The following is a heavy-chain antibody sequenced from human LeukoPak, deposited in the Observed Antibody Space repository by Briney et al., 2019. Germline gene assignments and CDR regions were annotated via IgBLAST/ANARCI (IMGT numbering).Heavy chain of an antibody. J-gene: IGHJ4*02. CDR3: ARDPYSYGHDY. D-gene: IGHD5-18*01. CDR1: GYSISSGYY. CDR2: IYHSGST. Sequence: PSETLSLTCAVSGYSISSGYYWGWIRQPPGKGLEWIGSIYHSGSTYYNPSLKSRVTISVDTSKNQFSLKLSSVTAADTAVYYCARDPYSYGHDYWGRGTLVTVSS. V-gene: IGHV4-38-2*02.